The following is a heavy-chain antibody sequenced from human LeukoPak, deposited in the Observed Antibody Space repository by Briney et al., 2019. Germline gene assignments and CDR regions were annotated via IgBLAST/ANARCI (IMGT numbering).Heavy chain of an antibody. CDR2: ISGSGGST. J-gene: IGHJ4*02. V-gene: IGHV3-23*01. CDR1: GFTFSSYA. D-gene: IGHD1-26*01. CDR3: TTATKSGTYSRGY. Sequence: TGGSLRLSCAASGFTFSSYAMSWVRQAPGKGLEWVSAISGSGGSTYYADSVKGRFTISRDNSKNTLYLQMNSLKTEVTAVYYCTTATKSGTYSRGYWGQGTLVTVSS.